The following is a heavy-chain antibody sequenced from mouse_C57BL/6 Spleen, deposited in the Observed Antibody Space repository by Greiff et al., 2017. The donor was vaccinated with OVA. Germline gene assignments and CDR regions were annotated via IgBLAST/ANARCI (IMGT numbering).Heavy chain of an antibody. J-gene: IGHJ3*01. D-gene: IGHD2-1*01. CDR3: ARGPYGNFWFAY. Sequence: EVKLVESGGGLVKPGGSLKLSCAASGFTFSSYAMSWVRQTPEKRLEWVATISDGGSYTYYPDNVKGRFTISRDNAKNNLYLQMSHLKSEDTAMYYCARGPYGNFWFAYWGQGTLVTVSA. V-gene: IGHV5-4*03. CDR2: ISDGGSYT. CDR1: GFTFSSYA.